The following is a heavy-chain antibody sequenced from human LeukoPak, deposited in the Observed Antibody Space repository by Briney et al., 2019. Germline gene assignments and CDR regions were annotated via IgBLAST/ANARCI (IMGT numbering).Heavy chain of an antibody. CDR2: ISSSSSYI. J-gene: IGHJ4*02. V-gene: IGHV3-21*01. D-gene: IGHD3-9*01. Sequence: PGGSLRLSCAASGFTFSSYSMTWVRQAPGKGLEWVSSISSSSSYIYYADSVKGRFTISRDNAKNSLYLQMNSLRAEDTAVYYCARGGSYDILTGRRRDFDYWGQGALVTVSS. CDR3: ARGGSYDILTGRRRDFDY. CDR1: GFTFSSYS.